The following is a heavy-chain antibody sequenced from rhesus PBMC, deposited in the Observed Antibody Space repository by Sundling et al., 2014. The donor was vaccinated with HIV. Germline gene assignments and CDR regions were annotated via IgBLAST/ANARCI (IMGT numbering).Heavy chain of an antibody. CDR3: ARHRGYCTSGSCYVLDCDV. CDR2: IYGSSAST. J-gene: IGHJ1*01. Sequence: QVQLQESGPGLVKPSETLSLTCTVSGGSVSSRYWSWIRQAPGKGLEWIGNIYGSSASTNYNPSVKSRVTISTDTSKNQFSLKLTSVTAADTAVYYCARHRGYCTSGSCYVLDCDVWGQGALVTVSS. V-gene: IGHV4-147*01. CDR1: GGSVSSRY. D-gene: IGHD2-2*01.